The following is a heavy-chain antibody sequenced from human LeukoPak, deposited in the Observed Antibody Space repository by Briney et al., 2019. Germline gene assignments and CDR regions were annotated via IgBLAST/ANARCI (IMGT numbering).Heavy chain of an antibody. J-gene: IGHJ4*02. V-gene: IGHV1-2*06. CDR1: GYTFTGYY. CDR2: INPNSGGT. D-gene: IGHD6-13*01. Sequence: ASVKVSCKASGYTFTGYYMHWVRQAPGQGLEWMGRINPNSGGTNYAQKFQGRVTMTRDTSISTAYMELSRLRSDDTAVYYCARGSSSWDAYYFDYWGQGTLVTVSS. CDR3: ARGSSSWDAYYFDY.